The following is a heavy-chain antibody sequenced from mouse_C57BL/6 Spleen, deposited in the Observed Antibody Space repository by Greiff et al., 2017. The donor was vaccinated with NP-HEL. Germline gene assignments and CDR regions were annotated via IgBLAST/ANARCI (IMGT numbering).Heavy chain of an antibody. D-gene: IGHD1-1*01. CDR3: ARGSGGSSYWFAY. CDR2: IDPSDSYT. V-gene: IGHV1-50*01. CDR1: GYTFTSYW. Sequence: QVQLQQPGAELVKPGASVKLSCKASGYTFTSYWMQWVKQRPGQGLEWIGEIDPSDSYTNYNQKFKGKATLTVDTSSSTAYMQRSSLTSEDSAVYYCARGSGGSSYWFAYWGQGTLVTVSA. J-gene: IGHJ3*01.